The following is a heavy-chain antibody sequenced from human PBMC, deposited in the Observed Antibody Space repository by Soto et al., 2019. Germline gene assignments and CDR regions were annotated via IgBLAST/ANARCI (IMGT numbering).Heavy chain of an antibody. CDR3: TKYTAPAAGTFWYFVF. Sequence: EVQLLESGGGVLQPGGSLRLSCAASGFTFRTSAMSWLRQAPGKGLEWVSGISASATTTYYADSVKGRFTISRDNSENTLSLQIISLRAEDTAVYYFTKYTAPAAGTFWYFVFWGRGTLVTDSS. D-gene: IGHD6-13*01. CDR1: GFTFRTSA. V-gene: IGHV3-23*01. J-gene: IGHJ2*01. CDR2: ISASATTT.